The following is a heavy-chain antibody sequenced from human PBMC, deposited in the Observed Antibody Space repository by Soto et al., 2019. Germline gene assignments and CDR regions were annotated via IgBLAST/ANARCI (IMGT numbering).Heavy chain of an antibody. V-gene: IGHV3-23*01. CDR3: FTSRRRHTKFTPGLGIPAEPLFLSRHS. J-gene: IGHJ5*01. D-gene: IGHD2-2*01. Sequence: GKGLEWVSAISGSGGSTYYADSVKGRFTISRDNSKNTLYLQMNSLRAENTAVYYFFTSRRRHTKFTPGLGIPAEPLFLSRHS. CDR2: ISGSGGST.